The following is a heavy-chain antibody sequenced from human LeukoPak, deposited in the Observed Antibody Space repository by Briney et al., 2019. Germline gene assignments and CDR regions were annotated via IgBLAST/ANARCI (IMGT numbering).Heavy chain of an antibody. CDR2: INPNSGGT. D-gene: IGHD3-22*01. J-gene: IGHJ4*02. CDR3: ARDLGDDSSGYLFY. Sequence: VASVKVSCKASGYTFTGYYMHWVRQAPGQGLEWMGWINPNSGGTNYAQKFQGRVTMTRDTSISTAYMELSRLRSDDTAVYYCARDLGDDSSGYLFYWGQGTLVTVSS. V-gene: IGHV1-2*02. CDR1: GYTFTGYY.